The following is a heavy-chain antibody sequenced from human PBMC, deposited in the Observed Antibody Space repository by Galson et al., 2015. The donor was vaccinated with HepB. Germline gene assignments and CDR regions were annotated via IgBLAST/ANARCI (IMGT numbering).Heavy chain of an antibody. D-gene: IGHD6-13*01. CDR2: MNPNSGNT. CDR1: GYSFTNYG. Sequence: SVKVSCKATGYSFTNYGINWVRQATGQGLEWMGWMNPNSGNTGYAQKFQGRVTMTRNTSISTAYMELSSLRSEDTAVYYCARAAGAAAGTFDPWGQGTLVTVSS. J-gene: IGHJ5*02. V-gene: IGHV1-8*02. CDR3: ARAAGAAAGTFDP.